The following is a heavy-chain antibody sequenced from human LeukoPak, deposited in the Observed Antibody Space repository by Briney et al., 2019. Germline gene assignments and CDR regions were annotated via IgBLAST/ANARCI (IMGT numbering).Heavy chain of an antibody. Sequence: GGSLRLSCAASGFTFSSYAMSWVRQAPGKGLEWVSAISGSGGSTYYADSVKGRFTISRDNSENTLYLQMNSLRAEDTAVYYCAKYQLLSNDAFDIWGQGTMVTVSS. CDR3: AKYQLLSNDAFDI. V-gene: IGHV3-23*01. CDR1: GFTFSSYA. D-gene: IGHD2-2*01. J-gene: IGHJ3*02. CDR2: ISGSGGST.